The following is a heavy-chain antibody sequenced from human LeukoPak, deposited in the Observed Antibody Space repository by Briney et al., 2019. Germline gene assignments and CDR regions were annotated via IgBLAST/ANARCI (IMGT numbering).Heavy chain of an antibody. D-gene: IGHD6-19*01. CDR3: ARSGTSGGAVAGPFLSSFDWFDP. Sequence: ASVKVSCKASGYTFTSYGISWVRQAPGQGLEWMGGIIPIFGTANYAQKFQGRVTITADESTSTAYMELSSLRSEDTAVYYCARSGTSGGAVAGPFLSSFDWFDPWGQGTLVTVSS. J-gene: IGHJ5*02. CDR1: GYTFTSYG. V-gene: IGHV1-69*13. CDR2: IIPIFGTA.